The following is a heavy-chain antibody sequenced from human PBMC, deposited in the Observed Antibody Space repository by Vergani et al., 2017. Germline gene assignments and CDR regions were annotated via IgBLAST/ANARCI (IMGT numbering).Heavy chain of an antibody. D-gene: IGHD6-13*01. Sequence: EVQLVESGGGLVQPGGSLRLSCAASGFTFSSYWMSWVRQAPGKGLEWVANIKQDGSEKYYADSVKGRFTISRDNSKNTLYLQMNSLRAEDTAVYYCAKVPYSSSWSNFDYWGQGTLVTVSS. CDR1: GFTFSSYW. CDR2: IKQDGSEK. CDR3: AKVPYSSSWSNFDY. V-gene: IGHV3-7*01. J-gene: IGHJ4*02.